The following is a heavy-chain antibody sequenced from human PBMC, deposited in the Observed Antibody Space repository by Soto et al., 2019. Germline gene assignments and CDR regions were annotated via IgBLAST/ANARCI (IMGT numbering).Heavy chain of an antibody. D-gene: IGHD1-7*01. CDR1: GFTFSSYG. CDR2: SSATGAGT. J-gene: IGHJ4*02. Sequence: EVQLLESGGGLVQPGGSLRLSCAASGFTFSSYGMTWVRQAPGKGLEWVSFSSATGAGTYYADSVKGRFTISRDNSKNTLCLQMTSLRADDTAVYYCAKDRRAGGNYGFYSDFWGQGALVIVSS. CDR3: AKDRRAGGNYGFYSDF. V-gene: IGHV3-23*01.